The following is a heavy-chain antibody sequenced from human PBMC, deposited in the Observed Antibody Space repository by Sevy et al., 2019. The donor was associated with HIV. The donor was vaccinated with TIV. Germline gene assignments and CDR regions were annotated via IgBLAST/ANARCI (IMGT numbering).Heavy chain of an antibody. J-gene: IGHJ6*03. V-gene: IGHV1-3*01. CDR3: ARAGSSQNYYYMDV. D-gene: IGHD1-26*01. CDR1: GYTFTSYA. CDR2: INAGNGNT. Sequence: ASVKVSCKASGYTFTSYAMHWVRQAPGQRLEWMGWINAGNGNTKYSQKFQGRVTITRDTSASTAYMGLSSLRSEDTAVYYCARAGSSQNYYYMDVWGKGTTVTVSS.